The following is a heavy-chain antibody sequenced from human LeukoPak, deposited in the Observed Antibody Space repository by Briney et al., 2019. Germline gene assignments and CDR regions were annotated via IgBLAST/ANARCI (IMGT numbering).Heavy chain of an antibody. CDR3: ARDSGGGGGMSYYYYMDV. CDR1: GFTFSSYA. J-gene: IGHJ6*03. CDR2: ISYDGSNK. D-gene: IGHD4-23*01. Sequence: PGGSLRLSCAASGFTFSSYAMHWVRQAPGKGLEWVAVISYDGSNKYYADSMKGRFTISRDNSKNTLYLQMNSLRAEDTAVYYCARDSGGGGGMSYYYYMDVWGKGTTVTVSS. V-gene: IGHV3-30*04.